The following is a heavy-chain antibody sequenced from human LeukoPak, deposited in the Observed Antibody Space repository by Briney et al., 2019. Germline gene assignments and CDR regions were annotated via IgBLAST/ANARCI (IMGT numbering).Heavy chain of an antibody. D-gene: IGHD1-26*01. CDR1: GGSISSYY. V-gene: IGHV4-59*01. CDR2: IYYSGST. CDR3: ARDRWELPILYY. Sequence: SETLSLTCTVSGGSISSYYWSWVRQPPGKGLEWIGYIYYSGSTNYNPSLKSRVTISVDTSKNQFSLKLSSVTAADTAVYYCARDRWELPILYYWGQGTLVTVSS. J-gene: IGHJ4*02.